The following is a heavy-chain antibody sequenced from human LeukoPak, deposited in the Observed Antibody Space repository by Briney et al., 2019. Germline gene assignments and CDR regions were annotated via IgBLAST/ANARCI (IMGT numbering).Heavy chain of an antibody. CDR2: ICGSGDNT. CDR1: GFTFSSYA. Sequence: GGSLRLSCAASGFTFSSYAMSWVRQAPGEGLEWVSGICGSGDNTYYADSVKGRFPISRDNSQNTLYVQVHSLGTEDTAAYYCAKGSYYDSSGSFYFDYWGQGTLVTVSS. D-gene: IGHD3-22*01. J-gene: IGHJ4*02. V-gene: IGHV3-23*01. CDR3: AKGSYYDSSGSFYFDY.